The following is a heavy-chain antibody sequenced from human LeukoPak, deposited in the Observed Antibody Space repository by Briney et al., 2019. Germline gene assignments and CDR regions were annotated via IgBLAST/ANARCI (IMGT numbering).Heavy chain of an antibody. J-gene: IGHJ4*02. Sequence: GGSLRLSCAASGFTFSSYSMNWVRQAPGKGLEWVSSISSSSSYIYYADSVKGRFTISRDNAKNSLYLQMNSLRAEDTAVYYCARDYLAYSSGWYKSTVPSYYFDYWGQGTLVTVSS. D-gene: IGHD6-19*01. CDR1: GFTFSSYS. V-gene: IGHV3-21*01. CDR3: ARDYLAYSSGWYKSTVPSYYFDY. CDR2: ISSSSSYI.